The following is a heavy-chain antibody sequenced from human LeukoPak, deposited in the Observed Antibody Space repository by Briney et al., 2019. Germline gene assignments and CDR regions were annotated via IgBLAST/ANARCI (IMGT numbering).Heavy chain of an antibody. CDR2: VSDSGNT. CDR3: ARGSIFGSNWYPYFDY. CDR1: GGSINRYY. D-gene: IGHD6-13*01. J-gene: IGHJ4*02. Sequence: PFETLSLTCTVSGGSINRYYWSWIRQTPGKGLEWIGYVSDSGNTKYDPSLKSRVTISIDTSKKQFSLKLTSVTTADTAVYYCARGSIFGSNWYPYFDYWGQGTLVTVSS. V-gene: IGHV4-59*01.